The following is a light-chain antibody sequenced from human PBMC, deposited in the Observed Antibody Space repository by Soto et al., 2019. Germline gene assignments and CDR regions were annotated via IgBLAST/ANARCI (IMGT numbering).Light chain of an antibody. CDR1: RTVVESFNY. V-gene: IGLV2-23*02. CDR3: CSYAGSSTYV. Sequence: QSVLTQPASVSGSPGQSIAISCTGVRTVVESFNYVSWYQQHPGKAPQLIIYEVSKRPSGVSNRFSGSKSGNTASLTISGLQAEDEADYYCCSYAGSSTYVFGTGTKVTVL. CDR2: EVS. J-gene: IGLJ1*01.